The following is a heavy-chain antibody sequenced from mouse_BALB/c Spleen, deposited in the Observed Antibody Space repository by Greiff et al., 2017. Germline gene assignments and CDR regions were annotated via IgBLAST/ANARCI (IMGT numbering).Heavy chain of an antibody. CDR2: IDPANGNT. Sequence: EVQRVESGAELVKPGASVKLSCTASGFNIKDTYMHWVKQRPEQGLEWIGRIDPANGNTKYDPKFQGKATITADTSSNTAYLQLSSLTSEDTAVYYCARDPYGPFAYWGQGTLVTVSA. CDR3: ARDPYGPFAY. D-gene: IGHD1-1*01. V-gene: IGHV14-3*02. J-gene: IGHJ3*01. CDR1: GFNIKDTY.